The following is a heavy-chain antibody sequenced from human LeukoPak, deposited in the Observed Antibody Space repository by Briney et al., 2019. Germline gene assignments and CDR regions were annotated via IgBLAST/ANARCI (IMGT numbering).Heavy chain of an antibody. Sequence: SQTPSLTCTVSGGSISSGGYYWSWIRQHPGKGPEWIGYIYYSGSTYYNPSLKSRVTISVDTSKNQFSLKLSSVTAADTAVYYCAREGYSSSWCLDYWGQGTLVTVSS. V-gene: IGHV4-31*03. CDR3: AREGYSSSWCLDY. D-gene: IGHD6-13*01. J-gene: IGHJ4*02. CDR1: GGSISSGGYY. CDR2: IYYSGST.